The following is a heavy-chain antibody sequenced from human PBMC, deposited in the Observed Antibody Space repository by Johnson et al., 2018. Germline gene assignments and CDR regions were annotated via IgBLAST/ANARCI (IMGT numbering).Heavy chain of an antibody. V-gene: IGHV3-23*04. CDR1: GFTFNTFA. Sequence: VQLVESGGGLVQPGGSLRLSCAASGFTFNTFAMHWVRQAPGKGLEWVSVISYSGGTTYYADSVKGRFTISKDKSNNTLFLQMNNVRANDTAVFYCAKVRRGGYSFDCWGQGTLVTVSS. J-gene: IGHJ4*02. CDR3: AKVRRGGYSFDC. CDR2: ISYSGGTT. D-gene: IGHD3-10*01.